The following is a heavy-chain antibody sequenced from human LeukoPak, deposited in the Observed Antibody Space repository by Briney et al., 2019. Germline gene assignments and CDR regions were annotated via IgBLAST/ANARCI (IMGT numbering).Heavy chain of an antibody. Sequence: ASVKVSCKASGYTFTGYYMHWVRQAPGQGLEWMGWINPNSGGTNYAQKFQDRVTMTRDTSISTAYMELSRLRSDDTAVYYCARGDQQLVTEDDYFDYWGQGTLVTVSS. CDR2: INPNSGGT. CDR3: ARGDQQLVTEDDYFDY. J-gene: IGHJ4*02. CDR1: GYTFTGYY. D-gene: IGHD6-13*01. V-gene: IGHV1-2*02.